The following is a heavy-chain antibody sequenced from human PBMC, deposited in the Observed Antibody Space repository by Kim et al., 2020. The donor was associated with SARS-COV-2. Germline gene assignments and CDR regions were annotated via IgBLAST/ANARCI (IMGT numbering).Heavy chain of an antibody. CDR2: YI. CDR3: ARDPGAGFDY. D-gene: IGHD7-27*01. Sequence: YIYYADSVKGRFTISRDNAKNSLYLQMNSLRAEDTAVYYCARDPGAGFDYWGQGTLVTVSS. J-gene: IGHJ4*02. V-gene: IGHV3-21*01.